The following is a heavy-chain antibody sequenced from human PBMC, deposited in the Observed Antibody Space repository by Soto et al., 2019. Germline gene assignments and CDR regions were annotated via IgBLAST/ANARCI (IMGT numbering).Heavy chain of an antibody. J-gene: IGHJ3*02. CDR2: IYYSGST. Sequence: SETLSLTCTVSGGSISSGGYYWSWIRQHPGKGLEWIGYIYYSGSTYYNPSLKSRVTISVDTSKNQFSLKLSSVTAADTAVYYCARDRFGSSSLAFDIWGQRTMVT. V-gene: IGHV4-31*03. D-gene: IGHD6-6*01. CDR3: ARDRFGSSSLAFDI. CDR1: GGSISSGGYY.